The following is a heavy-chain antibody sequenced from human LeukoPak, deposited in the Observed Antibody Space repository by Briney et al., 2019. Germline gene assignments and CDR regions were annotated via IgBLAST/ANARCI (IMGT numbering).Heavy chain of an antibody. D-gene: IGHD2-8*01. J-gene: IGHJ4*02. Sequence: ASVKDSCKVSGYTLTELSMHWVRQAPGKGLEWMGGFDPEDGETIYAQKFQGRVTMTEDTSTDTAYMELSSLRSEDTAVYYCATGPRSVWGYFDYWGQGTLVTVSS. V-gene: IGHV1-24*01. CDR2: FDPEDGET. CDR3: ATGPRSVWGYFDY. CDR1: GYTLTELS.